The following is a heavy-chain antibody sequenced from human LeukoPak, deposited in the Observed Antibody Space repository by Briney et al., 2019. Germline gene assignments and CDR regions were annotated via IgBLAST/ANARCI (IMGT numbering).Heavy chain of an antibody. CDR3: ARGRYSGTTYYFDY. CDR1: GFTFSSYW. D-gene: IGHD5-12*01. V-gene: IGHV3-7*03. CDR2: IKKDGSET. Sequence: GGSLRLSCAASGFTFSSYWMNWARQAPGKGLEWVANIKKDGSETYYVDSVKGRFTISRDNAKISLYLQMNSLRAEDTAMYYCARGRYSGTTYYFDYWGLGTLVTVSS. J-gene: IGHJ4*02.